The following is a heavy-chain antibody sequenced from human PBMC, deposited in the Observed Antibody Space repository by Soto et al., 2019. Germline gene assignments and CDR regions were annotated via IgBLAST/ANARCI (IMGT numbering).Heavy chain of an antibody. V-gene: IGHV6-1*01. CDR1: GDSVSSRSAT. J-gene: IGHJ6*02. Sequence: SQTLSLTCAISGDSVSSRSATWNWIRQSPSRGLEWLGRTYYRSRWQNDYAVSVRGRISVNQDTSKNQFSPQLKSVTSEDTAVYYCARDVQWENYDSLTLYGMDVWGQGPSVTVSS. D-gene: IGHD3-9*01. CDR2: TYYRSRWQN. CDR3: ARDVQWENYDSLTLYGMDV.